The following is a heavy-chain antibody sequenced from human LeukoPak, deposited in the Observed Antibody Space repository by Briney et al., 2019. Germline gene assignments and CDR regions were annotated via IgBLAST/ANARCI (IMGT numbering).Heavy chain of an antibody. J-gene: IGHJ3*02. CDR1: GGSFSGYY. CDR3: ARLLGYCSSTSCSRDAFDI. D-gene: IGHD2-2*01. CDR2: INHSGST. V-gene: IGHV4-34*01. Sequence: SETLSLTCAVYGGSFSGYYWSWIRQPPGKGLEWIGEINHSGSTNYNPSLKSRVTISVDTSKNQFSLKLSSVTAADTAVYYCARLLGYCSSTSCSRDAFDIWGQGTMVTVSS.